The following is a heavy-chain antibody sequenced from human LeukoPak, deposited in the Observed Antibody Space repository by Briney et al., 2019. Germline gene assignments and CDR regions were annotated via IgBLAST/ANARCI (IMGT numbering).Heavy chain of an antibody. J-gene: IGHJ4*02. CDR1: GFTFSSYS. Sequence: PGGSLRLSCAASGFTFSSYSMNWVRQAPGKGLEWVSSISSSSSYIYYAGSVKGRFTISRDNAKNSLYLQMNSLRAEDTAVYYCARATTEAGISATGTAYWGQGTLVTVSS. CDR2: ISSSSSYI. D-gene: IGHD6-13*01. CDR3: ARATTEAGISATGTAY. V-gene: IGHV3-21*01.